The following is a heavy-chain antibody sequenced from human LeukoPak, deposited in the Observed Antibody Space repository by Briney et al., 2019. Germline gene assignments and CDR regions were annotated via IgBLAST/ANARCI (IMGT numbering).Heavy chain of an antibody. CDR1: GFTFSSYW. CDR2: IKQDGSEK. Sequence: GGSLRLSCAASGFTFSSYWMSWVRQAPGKGLEWVANIKQDGSEKYYVDSVKGRFTISRDNAKNSLYLQMNSLRAEDTAVYYCARKHSSDWYPPFDYWGQGTLVTVSS. D-gene: IGHD6-19*01. CDR3: ARKHSSDWYPPFDY. J-gene: IGHJ4*02. V-gene: IGHV3-7*01.